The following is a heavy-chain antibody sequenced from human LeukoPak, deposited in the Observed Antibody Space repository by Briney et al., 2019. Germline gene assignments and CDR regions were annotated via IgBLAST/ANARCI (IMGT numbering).Heavy chain of an antibody. CDR1: GGSISSSSYY. D-gene: IGHD2-2*01. Sequence: PSETLSLTCTVSGGSISSSSYYWGWIRQPPGKGPEWIGSIYYSGSTYYNPSLKSRVTISLDTSKNQFSLKLSSVTAANTAVYYCANYLPAGRTAFDIWGQGTMVTVSS. CDR3: ANYLPAGRTAFDI. V-gene: IGHV4-39*01. CDR2: IYYSGST. J-gene: IGHJ3*02.